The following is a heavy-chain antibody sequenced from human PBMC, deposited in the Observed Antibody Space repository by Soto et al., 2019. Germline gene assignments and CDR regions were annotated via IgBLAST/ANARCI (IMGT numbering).Heavy chain of an antibody. V-gene: IGHV1-8*02. CDR1: GYTFASYD. J-gene: IGHJ5*02. CDR2: VNPNSGKT. CDR3: VRDLNGFDP. Sequence: QVQLVQSGAEVKKPGASVKVSCTTSGYTFASYDINWVRQAAGQGFEWMGWVNPNSGKTGYSQKFQGRVIMTRDTSKGTVYMELSSLTSEDTAVHYCVRDLNGFDPWGQGTLVTVSS.